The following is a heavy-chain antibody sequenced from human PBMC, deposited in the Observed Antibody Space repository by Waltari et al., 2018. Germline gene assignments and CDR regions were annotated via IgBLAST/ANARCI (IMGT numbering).Heavy chain of an antibody. CDR3: ARGENYSSGWFDY. V-gene: IGHV4-59*01. CDR1: GGSISSYY. D-gene: IGHD6-19*01. Sequence: QVQLQESGPGLVKPSETLSLTCTVSGGSISSYYWNWIRQPPGKGLEWLGFIYYSGSNNYNPPRKSRVTIALETSKNQFSLKVGSVTAADTAVYYCARGENYSSGWFDYWGQGTLVTVSS. CDR2: IYYSGSN. J-gene: IGHJ4*02.